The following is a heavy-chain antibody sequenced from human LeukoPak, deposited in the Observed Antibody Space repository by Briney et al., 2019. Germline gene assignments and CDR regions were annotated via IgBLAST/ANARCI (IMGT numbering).Heavy chain of an antibody. CDR2: ISGSGGST. CDR3: AKNYYDSSGYCYFDY. D-gene: IGHD3-22*01. CDR1: GFTFSSYA. V-gene: IGHV3-23*01. Sequence: PGGSLRLSCAASGFTFSSYAMSWVRQAPGKGLEWVSAISGSGGSTYYADSVKGRFTISRDNSKNTLYLQMNSLRAEDTAVYYCAKNYYDSSGYCYFDYWGQGTLVTVSS. J-gene: IGHJ4*02.